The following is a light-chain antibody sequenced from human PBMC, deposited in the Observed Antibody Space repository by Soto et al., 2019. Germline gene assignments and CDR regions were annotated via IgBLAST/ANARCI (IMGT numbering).Light chain of an antibody. J-gene: IGLJ1*01. V-gene: IGLV2-14*03. CDR2: DVN. CDR3: SSYTSSNTYV. CDR1: SVDVGGFEY. Sequence: QSVLTQPASVSGSPGQSIAISCTGTSVDVGGFEYASWYQQHPGKVPKLMIYDVNNRPSGVSNRFSGSKSGNTASLTISGLQAEDEADYFCSSYTSSNTYVFGTGTKVTVL.